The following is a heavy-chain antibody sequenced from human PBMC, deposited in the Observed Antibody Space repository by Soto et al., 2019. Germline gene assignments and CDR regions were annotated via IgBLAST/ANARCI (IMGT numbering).Heavy chain of an antibody. Sequence: QITLKESGPTLVKPTETLTLTCTVSGFPLSACGVGVGWIRQPPGKALEWLAVIYWNDDKRYSPSLKSRLTITKDTSKNQVVLTMTNTDPVDTAKYYCAHSPWGSAPDYWGQGTLVTVSS. J-gene: IGHJ4*02. CDR1: GFPLSACGVG. CDR2: IYWNDDK. D-gene: IGHD3-16*01. V-gene: IGHV2-5*01. CDR3: AHSPWGSAPDY.